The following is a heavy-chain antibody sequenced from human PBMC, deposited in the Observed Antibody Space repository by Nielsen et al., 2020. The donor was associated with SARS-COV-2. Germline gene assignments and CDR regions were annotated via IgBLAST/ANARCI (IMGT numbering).Heavy chain of an antibody. J-gene: IGHJ6*02. CDR1: GFTVSSNY. Sequence: GGSLRLSCAASGFTVSSNYMSWVRQAPGKGLEWVSVIYSGGSTYYADSVKGRFTISRDNSKNTLYLQMNSLRAEDTAMYYCARGEDYSTMDVWGQGTTVTVSS. D-gene: IGHD2-15*01. CDR2: IYSGGST. CDR3: ARGEDYSTMDV. V-gene: IGHV3-66*01.